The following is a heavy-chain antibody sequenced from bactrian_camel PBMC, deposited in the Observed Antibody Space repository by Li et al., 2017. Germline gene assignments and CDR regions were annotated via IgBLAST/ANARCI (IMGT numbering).Heavy chain of an antibody. CDR3: AARSATWGCNLQASFYNY. D-gene: IGHD5*01. J-gene: IGHJ4*01. V-gene: IGHV3S40*01. Sequence: VQLVESGGGLVQPGGSLRLSCAASGFTFSSYAMSWVRQAPGKGLEWVSVINKDGDSTYYADSVKGRFTISQDNADNTVYLQMNNLSPEDTAMYYSAARSATWGCNLQASFYNYWGQGTQVTVS. CDR2: INKDGDST. CDR1: GFTFSSYA.